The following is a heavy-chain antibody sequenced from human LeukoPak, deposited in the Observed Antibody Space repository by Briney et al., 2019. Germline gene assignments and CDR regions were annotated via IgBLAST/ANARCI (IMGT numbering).Heavy chain of an antibody. CDR2: ISYSRST. CDR1: GGSISSYY. Sequence: SETLSLTCTVSGGSISSYYWSWIRQPPGKGLEWIGYISYSRSTNYNTSLKSRVTISKDTSKNQFSLKLSSVTAADTAVYYCARVLLQSYFDYWGQGTLVTVSS. J-gene: IGHJ4*02. V-gene: IGHV4-59*01. CDR3: ARVLLQSYFDY. D-gene: IGHD2-21*02.